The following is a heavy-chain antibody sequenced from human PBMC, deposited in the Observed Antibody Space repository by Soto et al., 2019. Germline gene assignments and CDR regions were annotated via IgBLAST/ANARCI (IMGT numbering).Heavy chain of an antibody. Sequence: VQLLESGGGLVQPGGSLRLSCAASGFPFSRCAMNWVRQAPGKGLEWVSTISHSDHSTYYADSVKGRFTVSRDNSENTLYLQMNSLRTEDTAIYYCAKRGGDSGWGVFDSWGQGTLVTVSS. CDR2: ISHSDHST. V-gene: IGHV3-23*01. CDR3: AKRGGDSGWGVFDS. J-gene: IGHJ4*02. CDR1: GFPFSRCA. D-gene: IGHD6-19*01.